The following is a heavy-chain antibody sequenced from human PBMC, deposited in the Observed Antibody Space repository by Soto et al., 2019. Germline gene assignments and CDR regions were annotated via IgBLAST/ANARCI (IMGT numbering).Heavy chain of an antibody. V-gene: IGHV3-7*01. J-gene: IGHJ1*01. Sequence: EVQLVESGGGLVQPGGSLRLSCAASGFTFSLSWMAWVRQAPGKGLEWVANIKGDGTTKNYVDSVKGRFTISRDNAQNSVFLQMSSLRAEDSALYYCATHGDWTLQHWGQGTLLTVSS. CDR1: GFTFSLSW. CDR2: IKGDGTTK. CDR3: ATHGDWTLQH. D-gene: IGHD1-1*01.